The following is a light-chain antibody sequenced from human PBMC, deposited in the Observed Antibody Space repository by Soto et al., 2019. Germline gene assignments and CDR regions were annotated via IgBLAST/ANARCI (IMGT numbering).Light chain of an antibody. CDR2: AAS. Sequence: IQLTQSPSSLSASVGDRVTITCRASQGISSYLAWYQQKPGKAPKLLIYAASTLQSGVPLRFSGSGSGTDFTLTISSLQPEDFATYYCQQLNTYPVTFGGGTKVEIK. V-gene: IGKV1-9*01. CDR1: QGISSY. J-gene: IGKJ4*01. CDR3: QQLNTYPVT.